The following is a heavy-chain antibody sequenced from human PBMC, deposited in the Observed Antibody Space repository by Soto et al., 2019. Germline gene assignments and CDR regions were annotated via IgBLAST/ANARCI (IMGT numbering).Heavy chain of an antibody. J-gene: IGHJ5*02. V-gene: IGHV1-69*13. CDR3: ARDWGGYSSSSPSWFDP. Sequence: ASVKVSCKASGGTFSSYAISWVRQAPGQGLEWMGGIIPIFGTANYAQKFQGRVTITADESTSTAYMELSSLRSEDTAVYYCARDWGGYSSSSPSWFDPWGQGTLGTAPQ. CDR2: IIPIFGTA. CDR1: GGTFSSYA. D-gene: IGHD6-6*01.